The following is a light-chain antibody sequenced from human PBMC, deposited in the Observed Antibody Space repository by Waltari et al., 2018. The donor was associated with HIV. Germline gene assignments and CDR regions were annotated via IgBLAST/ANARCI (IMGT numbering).Light chain of an antibody. Sequence: QSVLTQPPSASGTPGQRVTISCSGSSSNIGSNTVHWYHQLPGTAPKLLIFSNSQRPSGVPYRFSGSKSGTSASLAISGLQSEDEGDYYCSSYTSSSTLDVFGTGTEVTVL. CDR3: SSYTSSSTLDV. CDR2: SNS. V-gene: IGLV1-44*01. J-gene: IGLJ1*01. CDR1: SSNIGSNT.